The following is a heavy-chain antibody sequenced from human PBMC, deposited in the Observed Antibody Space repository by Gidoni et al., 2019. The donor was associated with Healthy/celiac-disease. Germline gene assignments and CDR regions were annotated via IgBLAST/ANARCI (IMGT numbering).Heavy chain of an antibody. CDR3: ARGGDYGDYDFGGMDV. D-gene: IGHD4-17*01. V-gene: IGHV4-59*01. CDR2: IYYSGST. Sequence: QVQLQESGPGLVKPSETLSLTCPVSGGSISSYYWSWIRQPPGKGLEWIGYIYYSGSTNYNPSLKSRVTISVDTSKNQFSLKLSSVTAADTAVYYCARGGDYGDYDFGGMDVWGQGTTVTVSS. CDR1: GGSISSYY. J-gene: IGHJ6*02.